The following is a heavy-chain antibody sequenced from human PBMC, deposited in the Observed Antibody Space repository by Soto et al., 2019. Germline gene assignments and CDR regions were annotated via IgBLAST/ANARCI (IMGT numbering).Heavy chain of an antibody. Sequence: QVQLVQSGAEVKKPGASVKVSCKASGYTFITYGVSWVQQAPGQGLDWLGWISTYNGNTRYAERLQGRVTMTTDTTTNKAYMELRNLRSDDTAVYYCARGPTDYYDNSANYFLDYWGQGTLVTVSS. CDR3: ARGPTDYYDNSANYFLDY. V-gene: IGHV1-18*01. CDR1: GYTFITYG. D-gene: IGHD3-22*01. CDR2: ISTYNGNT. J-gene: IGHJ4*02.